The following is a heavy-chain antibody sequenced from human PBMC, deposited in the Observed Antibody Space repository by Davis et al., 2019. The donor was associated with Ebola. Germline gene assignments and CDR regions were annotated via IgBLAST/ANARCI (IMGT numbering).Heavy chain of an antibody. CDR2: IRSKANSYAT. Sequence: GGSLRLSCAASGFTFSASAMHWVRQASGKGLVWVGRIRSKANSYATAYAASVKGRFTISRDDSKNTAYLQMNSLKTDDTAVYYCTSRLLSIDYWGQGTLVTVSS. J-gene: IGHJ4*02. CDR1: GFTFSASA. V-gene: IGHV3-73*01. CDR3: TSRLLSIDY. D-gene: IGHD2-2*01.